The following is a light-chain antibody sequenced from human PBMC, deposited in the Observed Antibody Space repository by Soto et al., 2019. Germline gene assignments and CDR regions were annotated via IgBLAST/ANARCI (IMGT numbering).Light chain of an antibody. CDR3: QQYYNWPKT. CDR1: QSVSSN. J-gene: IGKJ1*01. CDR2: GAS. V-gene: IGKV3-15*01. Sequence: EIVMAQSPATLSVSPGERATLSCRASQSVSSNLAWYQHKPGQAPRLLIYGASTRATGIPLRFSGSGSGTEFTLTISGLQSEDFAVYSCQQYYNWPKTFGQGTKVEVK.